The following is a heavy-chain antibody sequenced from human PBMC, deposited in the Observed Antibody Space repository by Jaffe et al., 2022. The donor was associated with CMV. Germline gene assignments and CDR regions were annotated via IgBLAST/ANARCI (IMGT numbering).Heavy chain of an antibody. CDR2: ISSNSSTI. CDR1: GFTFSTYS. V-gene: IGHV3-48*02. Sequence: EVQLVESGGGLVQPGGSLRLSCAASGFTFSTYSMNWVRQAPGKGLEWVSYISSNSSTIYYADSVKGRFTISRDNAKNSLYLQMNSLRDEDTAVYYCASLGDYYDSSGYYYVAYWGQGTLVTVSS. CDR3: ASLGDYYDSSGYYYVAY. J-gene: IGHJ4*02. D-gene: IGHD3-22*01.